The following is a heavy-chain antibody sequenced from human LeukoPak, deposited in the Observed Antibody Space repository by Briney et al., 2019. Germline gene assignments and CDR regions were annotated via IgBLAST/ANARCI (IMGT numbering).Heavy chain of an antibody. CDR1: GYTFTGYY. CDR2: INPNSGGT. D-gene: IGHD3-22*01. J-gene: IGHJ4*02. V-gene: IGHV1-2*02. CDR3: ARKERGDTYYYDSSGHADH. Sequence: GASVKVSCKASGYTFTGYYMHWVRQAPGQGLEWMGWINPNSGGTNYAQKFQGRVTMTRDTSISTAYMELSRLRSDDTVVYYCARKERGDTYYYDSSGHADHWGQGTLVTVSS.